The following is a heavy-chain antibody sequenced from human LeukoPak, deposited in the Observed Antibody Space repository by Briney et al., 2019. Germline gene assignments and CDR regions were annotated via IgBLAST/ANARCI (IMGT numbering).Heavy chain of an antibody. Sequence: SESLSLTCTVSGGSISSYYWSWIRQPPGKGLEWIGYIYYSGSTNYNPSLQSRVTISVDTSKKQFSLKLSSVTAADTAVYYCAGVLGGSSVLSFDYWGQGTLVTVPS. CDR3: AGVLGGSSVLSFDY. CDR1: GGSISSYY. J-gene: IGHJ4*02. V-gene: IGHV4-59*01. D-gene: IGHD3-16*01. CDR2: IYYSGST.